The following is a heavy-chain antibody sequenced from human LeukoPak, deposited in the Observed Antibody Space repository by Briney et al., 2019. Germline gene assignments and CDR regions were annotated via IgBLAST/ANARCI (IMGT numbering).Heavy chain of an antibody. CDR2: IYYTGST. CDR3: ARNCDSSCWYLGY. V-gene: IGHV4-39*01. J-gene: IGHJ4*02. Sequence: SETLSLTCTVSGGSISSSNYYWGWIRQPPGEGLEWIGSIYYTGSTYYNPSLKSRVTISVDTSKNQFSLKLTSVTAADTAVYYCARNCDSSCWYLGYWGQGTLVTVSS. D-gene: IGHD6-13*01. CDR1: GGSISSSNYY.